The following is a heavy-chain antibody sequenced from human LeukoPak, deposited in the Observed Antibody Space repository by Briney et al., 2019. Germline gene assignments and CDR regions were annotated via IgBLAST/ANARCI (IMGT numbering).Heavy chain of an antibody. Sequence: PGGSLRLSCAASGFTFSSYSMTWVRQAPGKGLEWVSSISSSSSYIYYADSVKGRFTISRDNAKNSLYLQMNSLRAEDTAVYYCARDAANPYYYDSSGYYFDYWGQGTLVTVSS. D-gene: IGHD3-22*01. CDR2: ISSSSSYI. CDR1: GFTFSSYS. CDR3: ARDAANPYYYDSSGYYFDY. J-gene: IGHJ4*02. V-gene: IGHV3-21*01.